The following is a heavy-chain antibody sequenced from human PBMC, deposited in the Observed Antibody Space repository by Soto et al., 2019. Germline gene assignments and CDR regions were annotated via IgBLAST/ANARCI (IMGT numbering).Heavy chain of an antibody. J-gene: IGHJ4*02. V-gene: IGHV5-51*01. CDR3: ARLRPPMTHDY. CDR2: IYPGDSDT. D-gene: IGHD3-22*01. Sequence: HXESLTISCKGSGYSFTSYWIGLVRQMPGKGLEWMGIIYPGDSDTRYSPSFQGQVTISADKSISTAYLQWSSLKASDTAMYYCARLRPPMTHDYWGQGTLVTVSS. CDR1: GYSFTSYW.